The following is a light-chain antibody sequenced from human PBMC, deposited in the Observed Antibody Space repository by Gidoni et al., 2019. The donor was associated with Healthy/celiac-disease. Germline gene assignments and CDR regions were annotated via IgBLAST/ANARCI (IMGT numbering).Light chain of an antibody. J-gene: IGLJ2*01. CDR3: QSYDSSLSGSGV. CDR1: RSNSGAGYD. CDR2: DNN. V-gene: IGLV1-40*01. Sequence: QSVLPQPPSVSRAPGPTVTISCTGSRSNSGAGYDVHWYQQLPGTAPKLLIYDNNNRPSGVPDRFSGSKSGTSASLAITGLQAEDEADYYCQSYDSSLSGSGVFGGGTKLTVL.